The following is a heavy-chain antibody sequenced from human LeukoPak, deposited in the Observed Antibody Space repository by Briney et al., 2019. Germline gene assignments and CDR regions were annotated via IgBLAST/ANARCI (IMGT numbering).Heavy chain of an antibody. CDR2: IRYDGSNK. D-gene: IGHD3-3*01. CDR1: GFTFSSYG. Sequence: GGSLRLSCAASGFTFSSYGMHWVRQAPGKGLEWVAFIRYDGSNKYYAGSVNGRFTISRDNSKNTLYLQMNSLRAEDTAVYYCAKDRGFWSGEDYFDYWGQGTLVTVSS. V-gene: IGHV3-30*02. CDR3: AKDRGFWSGEDYFDY. J-gene: IGHJ4*02.